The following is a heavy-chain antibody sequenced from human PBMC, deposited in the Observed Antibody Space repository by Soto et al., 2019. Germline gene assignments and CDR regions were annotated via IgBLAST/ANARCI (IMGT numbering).Heavy chain of an antibody. CDR3: ARLNYDYVWGSYRSETLLVFDY. Sequence: SETLSLTCAFSGFSISSGGYSWSWIRQPPGKGLEWIGYIYHSGSTYYNPSLKSRVTISVDRSKNQFSLKLSSVTAADTAVYYCARLNYDYVWGSYRSETLLVFDYWGQGTLVTVSS. CDR2: IYHSGST. CDR1: GFSISSGGYS. V-gene: IGHV4-30-2*01. J-gene: IGHJ4*02. D-gene: IGHD3-16*02.